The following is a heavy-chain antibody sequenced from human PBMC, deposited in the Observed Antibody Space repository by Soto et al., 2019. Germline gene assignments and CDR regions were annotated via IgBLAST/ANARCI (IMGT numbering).Heavy chain of an antibody. D-gene: IGHD3-3*01. CDR3: ARGDKYYDFWSGYVRIDGYGMDV. Sequence: PSQTLSLTCAISGDSVSSNSAAWNWIRQSPSRGLEWLGRTYYRSKWYNDYAVSVKSRITINPDTSKNQFSLQLNSVTPEDTAVYYCARGDKYYDFWSGYVRIDGYGMDVWGQGTTVTVSS. CDR2: TYYRSKWYN. CDR1: GDSVSSNSAA. J-gene: IGHJ6*02. V-gene: IGHV6-1*01.